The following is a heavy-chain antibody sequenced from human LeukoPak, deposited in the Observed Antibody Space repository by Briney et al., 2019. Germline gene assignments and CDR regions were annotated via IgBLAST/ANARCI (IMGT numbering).Heavy chain of an antibody. CDR1: GVSISSYY. D-gene: IGHD6-25*01. CDR3: AREGGDPRWLDP. Sequence: SETLSLTCTVSGVSISSYYWTWIRQSAGKGLEWIGRINTSGSTNYNPSLRSRVTMSVNTSKNQFSLNLTSVTAADTAVYSCAREGGDPRWLDPWGQGTLVTAAS. CDR2: INTSGST. V-gene: IGHV4-4*07. J-gene: IGHJ5*02.